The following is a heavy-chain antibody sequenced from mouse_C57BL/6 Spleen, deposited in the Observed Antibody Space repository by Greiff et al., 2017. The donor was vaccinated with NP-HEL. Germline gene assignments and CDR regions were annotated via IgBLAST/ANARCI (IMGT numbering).Heavy chain of an antibody. Sequence: LVESGAELARPGASVKMSCKASGYTFTSYTMHWVKQRPGQGLEWIGYINPSSGYTKYNQKFKDKATLTADKSASTAYMQLSSLTSEDSAVYYCARWGQYAMDYWGQGTSVTVSS. J-gene: IGHJ4*01. CDR2: INPSSGYT. V-gene: IGHV1-4*01. CDR1: GYTFTSYT. D-gene: IGHD6-1*01. CDR3: ARWGQYAMDY.